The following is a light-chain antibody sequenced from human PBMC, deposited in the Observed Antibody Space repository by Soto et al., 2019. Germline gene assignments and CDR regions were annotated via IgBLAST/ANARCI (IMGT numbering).Light chain of an antibody. CDR2: EGS. CDR1: YSDVGSYNL. V-gene: IGLV2-23*01. J-gene: IGLJ3*02. CDR3: SSYAGSRTVV. Sequence: SVLTQPASVSGSPGQSITISCTGTYSDVGSYNLVSWYQQSSGKAPKLLIYEGSKRPSGVSDRFSGSKSGNTASLTISSLQAEDEADYYCSSYAGSRTVVFGGGTKLTVL.